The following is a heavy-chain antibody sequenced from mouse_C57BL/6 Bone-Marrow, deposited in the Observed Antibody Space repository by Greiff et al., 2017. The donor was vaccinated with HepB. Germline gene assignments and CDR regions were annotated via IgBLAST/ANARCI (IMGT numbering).Heavy chain of an antibody. CDR2: IRNKANNHAT. V-gene: IGHV6-6*01. Sequence: EVKLQESGGGLVQPGGSMKLSCAASGFTFSDAWMDWVRQSPEKGLEWVAEIRNKANNHATYYAESVKGRFTISRDDSKSSVYLQMNSLRAEDTGIYYCTRLNYYGSSPYYFDYWGQGTTLTVSS. J-gene: IGHJ2*01. CDR1: GFTFSDAW. CDR3: TRLNYYGSSPYYFDY. D-gene: IGHD1-1*01.